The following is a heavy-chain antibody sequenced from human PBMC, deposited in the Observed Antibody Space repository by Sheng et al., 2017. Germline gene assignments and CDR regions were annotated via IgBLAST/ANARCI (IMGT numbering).Heavy chain of an antibody. CDR1: GFTFSSYA. J-gene: IGHJ5*02. D-gene: IGHD5-18*01. V-gene: IGHV3-23*01. CDR3: AKGTWLQYTNWFDP. Sequence: EVQLLESGGGLVQPGGSLRLSCAASGFTFSSYAMSWVRQDPGKGLEWVSAISGSGGSTYYADSVKGRFTISRDNSKNTLYLQMNSLRAEDTAVYYCAKGTWLQYTNWFDPGAREPWSPSPQ. CDR2: ISGSGGST.